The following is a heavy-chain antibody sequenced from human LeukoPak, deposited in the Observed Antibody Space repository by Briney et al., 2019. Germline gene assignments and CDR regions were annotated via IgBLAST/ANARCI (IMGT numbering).Heavy chain of an antibody. CDR1: GFTFDDYA. CDR2: ISWNSGSI. Sequence: GGSLRLSCAASGFTFDDYAMHWVRPAPGKGLEWVSGISWNSGSIGYADSVKGRFTISRDNAKNSLYLQMNSLRAEDTALYYCAKDIAYYDSSGPLDYWGQGTLVTVSS. D-gene: IGHD3-22*01. J-gene: IGHJ4*02. V-gene: IGHV3-9*01. CDR3: AKDIAYYDSSGPLDY.